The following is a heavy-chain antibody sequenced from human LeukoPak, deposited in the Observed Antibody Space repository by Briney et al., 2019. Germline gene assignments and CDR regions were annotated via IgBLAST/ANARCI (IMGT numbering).Heavy chain of an antibody. V-gene: IGHV4-30-4*07. Sequence: SQTLSLTCAVSGGSISSGGYSWSWIRQPPGKGLEWIGYIYYSGSTYYNPSLKSRVTISVHTSKNQFSLKLSSVTAADTAVYYCARHRDSSGWYWGLYFDYWGQGTLVTVSS. J-gene: IGHJ4*02. CDR1: GGSISSGGYS. CDR2: IYYSGST. CDR3: ARHRDSSGWYWGLYFDY. D-gene: IGHD6-19*01.